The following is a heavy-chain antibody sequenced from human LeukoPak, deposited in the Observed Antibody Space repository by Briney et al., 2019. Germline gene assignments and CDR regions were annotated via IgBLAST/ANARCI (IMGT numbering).Heavy chain of an antibody. V-gene: IGHV3-15*01. CDR1: GFTFSNAW. CDR3: TTDLNGGSSYFDY. CDR2: IKSKTDGGTT. D-gene: IGHD2-15*01. Sequence: GGSLRLSCAASGFTFSNAWMSWVRQAPGKGLQWVGRIKSKTDGGTTDYAAPVKGRFTISRDDSKSTLYLQMNSLKTEDTAVYYCTTDLNGGSSYFDYWGQGTLVTVSS. J-gene: IGHJ4*02.